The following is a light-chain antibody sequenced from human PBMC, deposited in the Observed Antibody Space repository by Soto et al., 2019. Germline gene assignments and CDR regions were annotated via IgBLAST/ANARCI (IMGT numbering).Light chain of an antibody. CDR3: QQSYSTWT. CDR2: AAS. CDR1: QSISSY. V-gene: IGKV1-39*01. J-gene: IGKJ1*01. Sequence: DIQMTRSPSSLSASVVDRVTITFRASQSISSYLNWYQQKPGKAPKLLIYAASSLQSGVPSRFSGSGSGTDFTLTISSLQPEDFATYYCQQSYSTWTCGQGTKGDIK.